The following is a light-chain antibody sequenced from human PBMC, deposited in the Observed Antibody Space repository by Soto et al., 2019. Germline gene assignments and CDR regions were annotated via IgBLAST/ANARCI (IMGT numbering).Light chain of an antibody. CDR3: SSYTSISTLYV. CDR1: HRDLGGYNY. CDR2: EVS. J-gene: IGLJ1*01. V-gene: IGLV2-14*01. Sequence: SALTQPACVSGPRGQSITISRNRTHRDLGGYNYASWYRQHRGKAPELMIYEVSHRPSGVSNRFSGSKSDNTASLTISGLQAEDEADYYCSSYTSISTLYVFGTGTKVTAL.